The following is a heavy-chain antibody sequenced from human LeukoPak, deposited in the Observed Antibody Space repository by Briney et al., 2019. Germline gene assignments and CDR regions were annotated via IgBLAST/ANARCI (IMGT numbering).Heavy chain of an antibody. CDR2: IYHSGST. J-gene: IGHJ5*02. CDR3: ARVRFTMVRGVRNWFDP. D-gene: IGHD3-10*01. Sequence: SGTLSLTCAVSGGSISSSNWWSWVRQPPGKGLEWIGEIYHSGSTNYIPSLKGRVTISVDKSKNQFSLKLSSVTAADTAVYYCARVRFTMVRGVRNWFDPWGQGTLVTVSS. CDR1: GGSISSSNW. V-gene: IGHV4-4*02.